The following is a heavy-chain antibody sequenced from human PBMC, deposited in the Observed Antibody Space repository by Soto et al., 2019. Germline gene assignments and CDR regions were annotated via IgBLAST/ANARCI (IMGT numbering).Heavy chain of an antibody. CDR2: IYYSGST. Sequence: QVQLQASGPGLVKPSQTLSLTCTVSGGSISSGDYYWSWIRQPPGKGLEWIGYIYYSGSTYYNPSLKSRVTISVDTSKNQFSLKLSSVTAADTAVYYCARVDSTVTTYASWFDPWGQGTLVTVSS. V-gene: IGHV4-30-4*01. CDR1: GGSISSGDYY. CDR3: ARVDSTVTTYASWFDP. J-gene: IGHJ5*02. D-gene: IGHD4-4*01.